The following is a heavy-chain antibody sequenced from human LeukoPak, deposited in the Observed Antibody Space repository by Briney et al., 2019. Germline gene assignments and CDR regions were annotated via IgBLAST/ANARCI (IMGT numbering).Heavy chain of an antibody. D-gene: IGHD3-16*02. CDR2: ISYDGSNK. CDR3: ARATAPTYVWGSYRYLDY. CDR1: GFTFSSYA. V-gene: IGHV3-30-3*01. Sequence: GRSLRLSCAASGFTFSSYAMHWVRQAPGKGLEWVAVISYDGSNKYYADSVKGRFTISRDNSKNTLYLQMNSLRAEDTAVYYCARATAPTYVWGSYRYLDYWGQGTLVTVSS. J-gene: IGHJ4*02.